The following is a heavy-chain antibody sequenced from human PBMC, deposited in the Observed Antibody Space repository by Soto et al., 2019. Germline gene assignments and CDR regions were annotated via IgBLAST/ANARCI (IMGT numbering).Heavy chain of an antibody. V-gene: IGHV1-18*04. Sequence: GASVKVSCKASGYTFNSYGISWVRQAPGQGLEWMGWISAYNGNTNYAQNFQGRVTLTSDTSISTASMDLTSLTSDDTAVYYCARGDYGTGGYPFPYFDYWGQGTLVTVSS. CDR1: GYTFNSYG. CDR2: ISAYNGNT. D-gene: IGHD2-8*02. CDR3: ARGDYGTGGYPFPYFDY. J-gene: IGHJ4*02.